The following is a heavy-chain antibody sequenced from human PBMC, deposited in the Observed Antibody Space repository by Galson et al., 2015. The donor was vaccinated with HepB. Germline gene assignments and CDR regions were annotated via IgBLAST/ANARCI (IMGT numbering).Heavy chain of an antibody. CDR1: GFTFSSYA. CDR2: ISYDGSNK. CDR3: ARDLPQARDEGFDY. J-gene: IGHJ4*02. V-gene: IGHV3-30-3*01. Sequence: SLRLSCAASGFTFSSYAMHWVRQAPGKGLEWVAVISYDGSNKYYADSVKGRFTISRDNSKNTLYLQMNSLRAEDTAVYYCARDLPQARDEGFDYWGQGTLVTVSS. D-gene: IGHD6-6*01.